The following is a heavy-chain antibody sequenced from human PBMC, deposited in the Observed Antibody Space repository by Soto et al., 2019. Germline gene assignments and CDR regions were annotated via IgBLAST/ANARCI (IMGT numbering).Heavy chain of an antibody. J-gene: IGHJ4*02. CDR2: ISYDGSNK. CDR1: GFTFSSYG. D-gene: IGHD3-3*01. CDR3: AKGTAYYDFWSGYYTVFEY. V-gene: IGHV3-30*18. Sequence: QVQLVESGGGVVQPGRSLRLSCAASGFTFSSYGMHWVRQAPGKGLEWVAVISYDGSNKYYGDSVKGRFTISRDNSKNTLYLQMNSLRAEDTAVYYCAKGTAYYDFWSGYYTVFEYWGQGTLVTVSS.